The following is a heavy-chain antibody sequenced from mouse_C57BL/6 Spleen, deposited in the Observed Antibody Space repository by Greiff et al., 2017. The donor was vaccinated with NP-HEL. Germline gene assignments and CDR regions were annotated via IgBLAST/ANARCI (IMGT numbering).Heavy chain of an antibody. CDR3: ARPAQATDYFDY. Sequence: QVQLQQPGAELVRPGSSVKLSCKASGYTFTSYWMHWVKQRPIQGLEWIGNIDPSDSETHYNQKFKDKATLTVDQSSSTAYMQLNSLTSEDSAVYYCARPAQATDYFDYWGQGTTLTVSS. V-gene: IGHV1-52*01. CDR2: IDPSDSET. J-gene: IGHJ2*01. CDR1: GYTFTSYW. D-gene: IGHD3-2*02.